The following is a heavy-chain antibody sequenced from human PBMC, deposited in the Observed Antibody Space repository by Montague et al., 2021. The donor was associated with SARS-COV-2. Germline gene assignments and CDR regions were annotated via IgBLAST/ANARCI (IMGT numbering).Heavy chain of an antibody. V-gene: IGHV4-39*01. CDR2: FSYSDST. D-gene: IGHD5/OR15-5a*01. CDR3: ARHMGHVLVSVTGANWFDP. Sequence: SETLSLTCTVSSGSISSGGSISSGGYYWSWIRQHPGKGLEWVGSFSYSDSTHYNPSLRSRVTISVDSSKNQFSLKLNSVTAADTAIYYCARHMGHVLVSVTGANWFDPWGQGTLVTVSS. CDR1: SGSISSGGSISSGGYY. J-gene: IGHJ5*02.